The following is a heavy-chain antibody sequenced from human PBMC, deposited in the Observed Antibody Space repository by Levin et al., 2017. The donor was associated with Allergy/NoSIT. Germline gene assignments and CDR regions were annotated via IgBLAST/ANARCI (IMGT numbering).Heavy chain of an antibody. J-gene: IGHJ6*02. Sequence: SETLSLTCAVYGGSFSGYYWSWIRQPPGKGLEWIGEINHSGSTNYNPSLKSRVTISVDTSKNQFSLKLSSVTAADTAVYYCARGSRGASSGYYQPPRGYYYYGMDVWGQGTTVTVSS. V-gene: IGHV4-34*01. CDR3: ARGSRGASSGYYQPPRGYYYYGMDV. CDR2: INHSGST. CDR1: GGSFSGYY. D-gene: IGHD3-22*01.